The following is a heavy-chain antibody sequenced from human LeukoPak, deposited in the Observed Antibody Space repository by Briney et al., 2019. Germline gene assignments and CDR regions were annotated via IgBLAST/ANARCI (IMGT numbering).Heavy chain of an antibody. D-gene: IGHD2-2*01. CDR1: GFTFSDYA. V-gene: IGHV4-59*08. CDR3: ARLGSTFDI. CDR2: IFYSGGS. Sequence: GSLRLSCAASGFTFSDYAMTWIRQPPGKGLEWIGYIFYSGGSNYNPSLKSRGTISVDTSKNHFSLKLSSVTAADTAVYYCARLGSTFDIWGQGTMVTVSS. J-gene: IGHJ3*02.